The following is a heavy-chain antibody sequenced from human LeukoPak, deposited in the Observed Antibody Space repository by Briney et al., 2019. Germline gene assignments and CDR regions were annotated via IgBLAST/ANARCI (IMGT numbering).Heavy chain of an antibody. Sequence: PGGSLRLSCAASGFTFSGYGMHWVRQAPGKRLEWVAFISSDGTTEHYRDSVKGRFTLSRDNSKNTVSLQMNSLGTEDTAVYYCARGRDSGSFIIDYWGQGTLVTVSS. D-gene: IGHD3-10*01. CDR2: ISSDGTTE. J-gene: IGHJ4*02. V-gene: IGHV3-30*19. CDR3: ARGRDSGSFIIDY. CDR1: GFTFSGYG.